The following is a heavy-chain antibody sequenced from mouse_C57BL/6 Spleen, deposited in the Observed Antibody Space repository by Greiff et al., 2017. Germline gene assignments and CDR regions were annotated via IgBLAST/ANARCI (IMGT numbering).Heavy chain of an antibody. D-gene: IGHD1-1*01. CDR1: GYTFTSYW. Sequence: QVHVKQPGAELVKPGASVKLSCKASGYTFTSYWMHWVKQRPGQGLEWIGMIHPNSGSTNYNEKFKSKATLTVDKSSSTAYMQLSSLTSEDSAVYYCARDYGSSYVYAMDYWGQGTSVTVSS. CDR2: IHPNSGST. CDR3: ARDYGSSYVYAMDY. J-gene: IGHJ4*01. V-gene: IGHV1-64*01.